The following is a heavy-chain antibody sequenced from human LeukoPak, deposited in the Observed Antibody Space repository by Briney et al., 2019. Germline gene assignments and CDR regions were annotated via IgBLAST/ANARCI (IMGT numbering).Heavy chain of an antibody. J-gene: IGHJ6*02. D-gene: IGHD3-9*01. CDR1: GGSISSYY. Sequence: PSETLSLTCTVSGGSISSYYWSWIRQPPGKGLEWIGYIYYSGSTNYNPSLKSRVTISVDTSKTQFSLKLSSVTAADTAVYYCARHTSYYDILTGYYTLSGMDVWGQGTTVTVSS. CDR3: ARHTSYYDILTGYYTLSGMDV. CDR2: IYYSGST. V-gene: IGHV4-59*01.